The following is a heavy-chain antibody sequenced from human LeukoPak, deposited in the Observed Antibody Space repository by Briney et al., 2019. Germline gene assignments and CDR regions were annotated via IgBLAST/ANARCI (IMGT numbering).Heavy chain of an antibody. CDR1: GFTFSSYS. D-gene: IGHD5-12*01. Sequence: GRSLRLSCAASGFTFSSYSMNWVRQAPGKGLEWVSSISSSSSYIYYADSVKGRFTISRDNAKNSLYLQMNSLRAEDTAVYYCARGYSGYVGVPADYWGQGTLVTVSS. CDR3: ARGYSGYVGVPADY. J-gene: IGHJ4*02. V-gene: IGHV3-21*01. CDR2: ISSSSSYI.